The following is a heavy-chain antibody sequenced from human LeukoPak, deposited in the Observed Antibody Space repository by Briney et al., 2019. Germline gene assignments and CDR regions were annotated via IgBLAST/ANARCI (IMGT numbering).Heavy chain of an antibody. CDR2: IYYSGST. V-gene: IGHV4-59*08. D-gene: IGHD1-26*01. CDR1: GGSISSYY. J-gene: IGHJ4*02. CDR3: ARTKVGANPRLLFDY. Sequence: SETLSLTCTVSGGSISSYYWSWIRQPPGKGLEGIGDIYYSGSTNYNPSLKSRVTISVDTSKNQFSLKLSSVTAADTAVYYCARTKVGANPRLLFDYWGQGTLVTVSS.